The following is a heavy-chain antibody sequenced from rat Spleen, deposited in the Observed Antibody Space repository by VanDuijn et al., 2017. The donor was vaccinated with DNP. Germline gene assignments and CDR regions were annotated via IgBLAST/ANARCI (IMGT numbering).Heavy chain of an antibody. V-gene: IGHV1-43*01. Sequence: QVQLQQSGAVLATPGSSVKISCKAPGYIFPRNYIGWIKQTTGQGLEYIGYINTGSGGTSYNEKFKGKATLTVDKSSSTAFMQLSSLTPDDSAVYYCARGGDGILFVYWGQGTLVTVSS. CDR2: INTGSGGT. CDR3: ARGGDGILFVY. D-gene: IGHD1-1*01. CDR1: GYIFPRNY. J-gene: IGHJ3*01.